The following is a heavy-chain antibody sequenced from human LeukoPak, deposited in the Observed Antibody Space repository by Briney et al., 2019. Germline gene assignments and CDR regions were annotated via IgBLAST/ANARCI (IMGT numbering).Heavy chain of an antibody. V-gene: IGHV4-39*02. Sequence: SETLSLTCTVSGGSISSSSYYWGWIRQPPGKGLEWIGSIYYSGSTYYNPSLKSRVTISVDTSKNQFSLKLSSVTAADTAVYYCARDPLTTVTDDYWGQGTLVTVSS. D-gene: IGHD4-17*01. CDR1: GGSISSSSYY. CDR2: IYYSGST. J-gene: IGHJ4*02. CDR3: ARDPLTTVTDDY.